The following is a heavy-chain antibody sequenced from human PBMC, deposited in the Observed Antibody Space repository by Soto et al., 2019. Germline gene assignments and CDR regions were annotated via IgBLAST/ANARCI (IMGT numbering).Heavy chain of an antibody. CDR3: ARGSGGDYYGMDV. CDR2: IYHSGST. D-gene: IGHD1-26*01. CDR1: GGSISSSNW. J-gene: IGHJ6*02. Sequence: QVQLQESGPGLVKPSGTLSLTCAVSGGSISSSNWWSWVRQPPGKGLEWIGEIYHSGSTNYNPSLKSRVTTSVDKSKNQFSLKLSSVTAAATAVYYCARGSGGDYYGMDVWGQGTTVTVSS. V-gene: IGHV4-4*02.